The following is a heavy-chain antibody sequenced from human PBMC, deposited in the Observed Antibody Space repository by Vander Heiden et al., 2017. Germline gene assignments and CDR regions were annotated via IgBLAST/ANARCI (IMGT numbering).Heavy chain of an antibody. V-gene: IGHV3-48*02. CDR2: ISSSSNNI. J-gene: IGHJ4*02. Sequence: QLVESGGRLVQPGGSLRLSCVASGFTFSSSGMNWVRQTAGRGLEWVSYISSSSNNIYYADSVKGRFTISRDNDKNSLYLQMTSLTDEDTARYYGVRGLGYSDSSGTYDFWGQGTLVTVSS. CDR3: VRGLGYSDSSGTYDF. D-gene: IGHD3-22*01. CDR1: GFTFSSSG.